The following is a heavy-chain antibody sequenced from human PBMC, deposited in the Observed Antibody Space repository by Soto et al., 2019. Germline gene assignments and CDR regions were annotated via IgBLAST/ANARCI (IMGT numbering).Heavy chain of an antibody. V-gene: IGHV1-46*03. J-gene: IGHJ4*02. Sequence: ASVKVSCKASGYTLTSYHMHWVRQAPGQGLEWMGIINPSGGSTSYAQKFQGRVTMTRDTSTSTVYMELSSLRSEDTAVYYCARGLDFWSGYFCYFDYWGQGTLVTVSS. CDR2: INPSGGST. CDR1: GYTLTSYH. CDR3: ARGLDFWSGYFCYFDY. D-gene: IGHD3-3*01.